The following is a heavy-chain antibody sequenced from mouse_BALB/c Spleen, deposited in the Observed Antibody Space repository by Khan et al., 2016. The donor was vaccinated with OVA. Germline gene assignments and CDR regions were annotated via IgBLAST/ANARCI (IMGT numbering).Heavy chain of an antibody. J-gene: IGHJ1*01. V-gene: IGHV2-3*01. D-gene: IGHD2-10*01. Sequence: QVQLKQSGPGLVAPSQSLSITCTVSGFSFTNYGVSWVRQPPGKGLEWLGIIWDDGSTNYHSALISRLSITKDNSKSQVFLKLNSLQTDDTATCYDAKGGTYFGGYFDVWGAGTTVTVSS. CDR1: GFSFTNYG. CDR3: AKGGTYFGGYFDV. CDR2: IWDDGST.